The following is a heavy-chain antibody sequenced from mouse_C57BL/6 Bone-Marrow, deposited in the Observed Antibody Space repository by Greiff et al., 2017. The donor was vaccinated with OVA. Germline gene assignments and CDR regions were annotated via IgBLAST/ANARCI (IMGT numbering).Heavy chain of an antibody. CDR1: GYTFTSYW. CDR2: IDPSDSYT. V-gene: IGHV1-59*01. J-gene: IGHJ3*01. Sequence: QVQLKQPGAELVRPGTSVKLSCKASGYTFTSYWMHWVKQRPGQGLEWIGVIDPSDSYTNYNQKFKGKATLTVDTSSSTAYMQLSSLTSEDSAVYYCARLSYATGAYWGQGTLVTVSA. D-gene: IGHD6-5*01. CDR3: ARLSYATGAY.